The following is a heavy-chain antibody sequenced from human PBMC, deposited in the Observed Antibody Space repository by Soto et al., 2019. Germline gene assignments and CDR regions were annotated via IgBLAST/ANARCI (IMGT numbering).Heavy chain of an antibody. J-gene: IGHJ4*02. CDR3: ARGPNYYDSSGYLSIDY. D-gene: IGHD3-22*01. CDR2: IIPIFGTA. CDR1: GGTFSSYA. Sequence: SVKVSCKASGGTFSSYAISWVRQAPGQGLEWMGGIIPIFGTANYAQKFQGRVTITADESTSTAYMELSSLRSEDTAVYYCARGPNYYDSSGYLSIDYWGQGTLVTVSS. V-gene: IGHV1-69*13.